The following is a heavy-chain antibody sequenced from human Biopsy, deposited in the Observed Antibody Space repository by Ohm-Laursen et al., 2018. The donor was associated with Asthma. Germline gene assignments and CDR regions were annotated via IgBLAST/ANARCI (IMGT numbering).Heavy chain of an antibody. V-gene: IGHV1-69*13. CDR3: ARKAGSCISRTCYSLDF. CDR2: INFVFGTT. J-gene: IGHJ4*02. D-gene: IGHD2-2*01. Sequence: SVKVSCKSLGGTFNTYVIGWVRQAPGQGLEWMGGINFVFGTTTYPQKFQDRVTITADDSTSTVYMELSSLRSEDTVVYYCARKAGSCISRTCYSLDFWGQGTLVTVSS. CDR1: GGTFNTYV.